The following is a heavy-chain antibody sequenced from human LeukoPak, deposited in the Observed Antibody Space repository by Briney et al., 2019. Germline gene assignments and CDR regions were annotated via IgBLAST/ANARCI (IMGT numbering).Heavy chain of an antibody. CDR3: ARDVDTATYYGMDA. Sequence: ASVKVSCKASGYTFTSYDINWVRQATGQGLEWMGWMNPNSGNTGYAQKFQGRVTMTRNTSISTAYMELSSLRSEDTAVYYCARDVDTATYYGMDAWGQGTTVTVSS. V-gene: IGHV1-8*01. CDR2: MNPNSGNT. CDR1: GYTFTSYD. J-gene: IGHJ6*02. D-gene: IGHD5-18*01.